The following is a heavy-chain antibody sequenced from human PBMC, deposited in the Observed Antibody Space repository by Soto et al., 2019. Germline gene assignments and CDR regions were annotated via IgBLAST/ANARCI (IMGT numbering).Heavy chain of an antibody. D-gene: IGHD6-13*01. CDR3: AKDRAYSRNWPSGPFNH. CDR1: RFTFSSYD. CDR2: ISYDGSNS. V-gene: IGHV3-30*18. J-gene: IGHJ4*02. Sequence: QVQLVESGRGVVQPGRSLRLSCVASRFTFSSYDLHWVRQAPGKGLEWVAVISYDGSNSYYADSVKGRFTISRDNSKHTLYLQMNSLKAEDTAVYYCAKDRAYSRNWPSGPFNHWGQGTPISVSS.